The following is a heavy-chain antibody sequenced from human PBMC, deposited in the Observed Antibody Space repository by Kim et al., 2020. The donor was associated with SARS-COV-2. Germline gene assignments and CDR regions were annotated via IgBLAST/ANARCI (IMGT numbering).Heavy chain of an antibody. CDR1: GFTFSSYW. J-gene: IGHJ2*01. CDR2: IKQDGSEK. D-gene: IGHD6-13*01. Sequence: GGSLRLSCAASGFTFSSYWMSWVRQAPGKGLEWVANIKQDGSEKYYVDSVKGRFTISRDNAKNSLYLQMNSLRAEDTAVYYCARAYSSSWYTGYFDLWGRGTLVTVSS. CDR3: ARAYSSSWYTGYFDL. V-gene: IGHV3-7*03.